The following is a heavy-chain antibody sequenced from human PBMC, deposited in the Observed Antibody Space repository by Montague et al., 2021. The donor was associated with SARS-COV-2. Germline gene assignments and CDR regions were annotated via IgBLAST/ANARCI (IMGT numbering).Heavy chain of an antibody. V-gene: IGHV6-1*01. D-gene: IGHD5-12*01. CDR1: GDSVSSNSAA. CDR3: ARGWVATIPHMDN. J-gene: IGHJ4*02. CDR2: TYYRSKWHN. Sequence: CAISGDSVSSNSAAWNWIRQSPSRGLEWLGRTYYRSKWHNDYAVSVKRRITINPDTSKNQFSLQLKSVTPEDTAVYYCARGWVATIPHMDNWGQGSLVIVSS.